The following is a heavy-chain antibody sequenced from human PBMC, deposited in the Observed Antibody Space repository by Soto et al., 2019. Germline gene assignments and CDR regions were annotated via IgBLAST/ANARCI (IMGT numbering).Heavy chain of an antibody. Sequence: EVQLLESGGGLVQPGGSLRLSCAASGFTFSSYAMSWVRQAPGKGLEWVSAISGSGGSTYYADSVKGRFTISRDNAKNTLYQKMSSLIAVATAVYYCAKDLQGELDYFDDWGQGTLVTVSS. J-gene: IGHJ4*02. CDR3: AKDLQGELDYFDD. CDR1: GFTFSSYA. V-gene: IGHV3-23*01. CDR2: ISGSGGST. D-gene: IGHD3-10*01.